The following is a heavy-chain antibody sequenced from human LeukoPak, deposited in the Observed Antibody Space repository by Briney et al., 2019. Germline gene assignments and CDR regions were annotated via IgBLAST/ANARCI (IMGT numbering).Heavy chain of an antibody. CDR2: IYYSGST. CDR1: GGSISSSSYY. Sequence: PSETLSLTCTVSGGSISSSSYYWGWIGQPPGKALEWIGSIYYSGSTYYNPSLKSRVTISVDTSKNQFSLKLSSVTAADTAVYYCARPRIAAAGPIDYWGQGTLVTVSS. CDR3: ARPRIAAAGPIDY. V-gene: IGHV4-39*01. J-gene: IGHJ4*02. D-gene: IGHD6-13*01.